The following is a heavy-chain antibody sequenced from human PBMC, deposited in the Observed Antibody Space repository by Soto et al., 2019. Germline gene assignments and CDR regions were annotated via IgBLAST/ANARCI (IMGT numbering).Heavy chain of an antibody. CDR3: ARGSLRYSYGPQNYYYGMDV. J-gene: IGHJ6*02. D-gene: IGHD5-18*01. CDR2: IYTSGST. CDR1: GGSISSYY. Sequence: QVQLQESGPGLVKPSETLSLTCTVSGGSISSYYWSWIRQPAGKGLEWIGRIYTSGSTNYNSSLKSRVTMSVDTSKNQFSLKLSSVTAADTAVYYCARGSLRYSYGPQNYYYGMDVWGQGTTVTVSS. V-gene: IGHV4-4*07.